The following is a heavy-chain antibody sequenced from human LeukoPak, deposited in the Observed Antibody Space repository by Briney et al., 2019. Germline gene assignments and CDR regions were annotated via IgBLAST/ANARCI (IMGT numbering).Heavy chain of an antibody. Sequence: GASVKVSCKASGYTFTSYGISWVRQAPGQGLEWMGWISAYNGNTNYAQKLQGRVTMTTDTSTSTAYMELRSLRSDDTAVYYCARDAREGPHVIVEAFDYWGQGTLVTVSS. CDR3: ARDAREGPHVIVEAFDY. J-gene: IGHJ4*02. CDR2: ISAYNGNT. V-gene: IGHV1-18*01. CDR1: GYTFTSYG. D-gene: IGHD1-26*01.